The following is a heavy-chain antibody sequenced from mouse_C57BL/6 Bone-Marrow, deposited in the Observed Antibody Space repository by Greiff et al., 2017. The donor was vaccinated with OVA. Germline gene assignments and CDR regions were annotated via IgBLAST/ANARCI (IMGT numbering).Heavy chain of an antibody. V-gene: IGHV1-63*01. CDR3: ARLGDPYAMDY. J-gene: IGHJ4*01. Sequence: VQLKQSGAELVRPGTSVKMSCKASGYTFTNYWIGWAKQRPGHGLEWIGDIYPGGGYTNYNEKFKGKATLTADKSSSTAYMQFSSLTSEDSAIYYCARLGDPYAMDYWGQGTSVTVSS. CDR1: GYTFTNYW. CDR2: IYPGGGYT.